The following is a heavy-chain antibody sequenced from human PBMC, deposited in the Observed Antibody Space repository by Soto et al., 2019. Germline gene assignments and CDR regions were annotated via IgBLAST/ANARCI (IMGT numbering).Heavy chain of an antibody. J-gene: IGHJ4*02. V-gene: IGHV3-33*01. D-gene: IGHD2-2*01. CDR1: GFTFSSYG. CDR2: IWYDGSNK. Sequence: QVQLVESGGGVVQPGRSLRLSCAASGFTFSSYGMHWVRQAPGKGLEWVAVIWYDGSNKYYADSVKGRFTISRDNSKSTLYLQMNSLRAEDTAVYYCARWGGYCSTTACGRIDYWGQGALVTVSS. CDR3: ARWGGYCSTTACGRIDY.